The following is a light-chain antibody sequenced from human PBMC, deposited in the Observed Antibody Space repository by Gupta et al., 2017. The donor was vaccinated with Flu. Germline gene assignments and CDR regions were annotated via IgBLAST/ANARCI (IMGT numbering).Light chain of an antibody. J-gene: IGKJ2*01. CDR2: YVS. CDR1: GGVGGS. Sequence: EIVLTQSPAFQSVTHNETVTITCRASGGVGGSLHWLQQKPHQSPRLLIKYVSQPFSGVPSRFSGNGSVTHFTLTINGVEAEDAATYYCHQTSDLRHSFGQGTKLEI. CDR3: HQTSDLRHS. V-gene: IGKV6-21*01.